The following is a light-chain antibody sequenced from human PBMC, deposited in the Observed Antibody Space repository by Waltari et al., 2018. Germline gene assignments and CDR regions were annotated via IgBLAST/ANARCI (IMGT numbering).Light chain of an antibody. CDR3: CSYVGLGTYV. J-gene: IGLJ1*01. CDR1: RSTLGNYNL. Sequence: QSGPAQPASAPGSPGLSITIPCTGTRSTLGNYNLVSWYQPRPGKAPRLLIYEVTKRAPGTADRFSASKSGNTASLSISGLQAQEDEADYYCCSYVGLGTYVFGTGTKVTV. V-gene: IGLV2-23*02. CDR2: EVT.